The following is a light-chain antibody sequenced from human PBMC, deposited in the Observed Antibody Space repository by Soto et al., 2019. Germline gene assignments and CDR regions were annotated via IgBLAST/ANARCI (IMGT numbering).Light chain of an antibody. Sequence: IVFTQAPGTLSFSPGETATLSCRASQTVSSTYLAWYQHKPGRAPRLLIDGASSRAAGIPDRFSGSGSGTDFTLTISRLEPEDLAVYYCQQYDYLVTLGQGTKVDIK. V-gene: IGKV3-20*01. CDR3: QQYDYLVT. CDR2: GAS. J-gene: IGKJ1*01. CDR1: QTVSSTY.